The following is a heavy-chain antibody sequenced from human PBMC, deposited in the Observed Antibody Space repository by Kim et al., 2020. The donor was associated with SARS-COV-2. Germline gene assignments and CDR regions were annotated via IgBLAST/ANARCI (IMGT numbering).Heavy chain of an antibody. CDR1: GFTFSSYA. V-gene: IGHV3-30-3*01. CDR3: AISFRAALDY. D-gene: IGHD6-13*01. Sequence: GGSLRLSCAASGFTFSSYAMHWVRQAPGKGLEWVAVISYDGSNKYYADSVKGRFTISRDNSKNTLYLQMNSLRAEDTAVYYCAISFRAALDYWGQGTLVT. CDR2: ISYDGSNK. J-gene: IGHJ4*02.